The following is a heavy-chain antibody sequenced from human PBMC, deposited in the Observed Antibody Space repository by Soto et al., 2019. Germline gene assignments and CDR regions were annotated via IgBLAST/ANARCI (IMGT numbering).Heavy chain of an antibody. J-gene: IGHJ4*02. Sequence: DVQLVESGGGLVQPGGTLRLSCAASGFTFSGHTMNWFRQAPGEGLEWGSCISTSSITRYYADSVKGRFTISRANAKNSLSLQTISIRAEDTAVYYCARDHYATFFDYWGQGAMVTVSS. D-gene: IGHD4-17*01. CDR3: ARDHYATFFDY. CDR2: ISTSSITR. CDR1: GFTFSGHT. V-gene: IGHV3-48*01.